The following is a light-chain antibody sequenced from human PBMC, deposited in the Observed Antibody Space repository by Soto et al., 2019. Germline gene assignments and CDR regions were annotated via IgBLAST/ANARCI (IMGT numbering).Light chain of an antibody. Sequence: EVVLMQSPDTLSLSPGERATLSYRASESISSHYIAWYQHKPGQAPRLLIFGASTRATGIPDRFSGSWSGTDITLTISRLEPEDFAMYYCQNFGDSPFTFGPGTKVDIK. CDR3: QNFGDSPFT. V-gene: IGKV3-20*01. CDR2: GAS. J-gene: IGKJ3*01. CDR1: ESISSHY.